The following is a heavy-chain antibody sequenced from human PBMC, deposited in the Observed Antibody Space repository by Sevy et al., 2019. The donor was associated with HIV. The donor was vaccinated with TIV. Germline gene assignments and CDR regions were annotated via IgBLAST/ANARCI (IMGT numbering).Heavy chain of an antibody. Sequence: GGSLRLSCAASGFTFSVYWMSWVRQAPGKGLEWVATMKEDGSDKDYVDSVKGRFTISRDNAKNSLYLQMNSLRAEDTAVYYCGGEGVGGYSYSLDCWGQRTLVTVSS. CDR3: GGEGVGGYSYSLDC. J-gene: IGHJ4*02. D-gene: IGHD5-18*01. CDR1: GFTFSVYW. V-gene: IGHV3-7*01. CDR2: MKEDGSDK.